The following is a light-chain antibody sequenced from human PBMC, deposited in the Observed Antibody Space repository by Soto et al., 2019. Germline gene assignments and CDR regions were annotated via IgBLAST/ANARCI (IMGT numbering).Light chain of an antibody. CDR1: SSDVGYYNS. Sequence: LNHAASVTGSAVQAITIFCNGTSSDVGYYNSVSWYQHHPGQAPKLMIYNVSNRPSGVSYRFSGSKSGNTASLTISGLQVEDEADYYCSSYTSSSTYLFGTGTKVTVL. CDR2: NVS. J-gene: IGLJ1*01. CDR3: SSYTSSSTYL. V-gene: IGLV2-14*03.